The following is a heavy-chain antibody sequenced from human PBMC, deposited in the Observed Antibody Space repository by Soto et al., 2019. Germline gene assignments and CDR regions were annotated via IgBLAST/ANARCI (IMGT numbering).Heavy chain of an antibody. CDR3: ARCSSGCYFDY. CDR1: GFPFSTYA. V-gene: IGHV3-23*01. J-gene: IGHJ4*02. CDR2: IRGSGGSK. D-gene: IGHD6-19*01. Sequence: EVQLLESGGGLVQPGGSLRLSCAARGFPFSTYAINWVRRAPGKGLEGGLVIRGSGGSKNYADSVKGRFTIAGDNPKNTMYLQMTSLRGEDTAAYYCARCSSGCYFDYWGQGTLVTVSS.